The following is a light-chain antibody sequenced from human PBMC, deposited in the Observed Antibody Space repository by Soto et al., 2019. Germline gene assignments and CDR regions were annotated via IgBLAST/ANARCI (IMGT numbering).Light chain of an antibody. V-gene: IGKV1-39*01. Sequence: DIQMTQSPSSLSASVGARVTITCRASQSVSSYLNWYQQKPGKAPKLLIYAASALQSGVPSRFSGSGSGAVFTLTISSLQPEDFAAYYCQQSYNTPTFGQGTKVEI. CDR3: QQSYNTPT. J-gene: IGKJ1*01. CDR1: QSVSSY. CDR2: AAS.